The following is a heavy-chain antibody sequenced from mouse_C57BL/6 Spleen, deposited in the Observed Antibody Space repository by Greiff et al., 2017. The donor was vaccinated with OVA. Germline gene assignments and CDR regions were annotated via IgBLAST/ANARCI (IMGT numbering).Heavy chain of an antibody. CDR2: ISNGGGST. J-gene: IGHJ1*03. Sequence: EVKVVESGGGLVQPGGSLKLSCAASGFTFSDYYMYWVRQTPEKRLEWVAYISNGGGSTYYPDTVKGRFTISRDNAKNTLYLQMSRLKSEDTAMYYCARQYGSSLYWYFDVWGTGTTVTVSS. CDR1: GFTFSDYY. V-gene: IGHV5-12*01. D-gene: IGHD1-1*01. CDR3: ARQYGSSLYWYFDV.